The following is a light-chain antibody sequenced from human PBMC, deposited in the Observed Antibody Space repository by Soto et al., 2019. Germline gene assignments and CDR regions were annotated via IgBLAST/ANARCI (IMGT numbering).Light chain of an antibody. Sequence: QSVLTQPASVSGSPGQSITISCTGTSRDIGFFNYVSWYQQFPGNAPKLIIFEVTNRPSGVSNRFSASKSGNTASLTISGLQAEDGADYYCSSYTTRSTYVFGTGT. J-gene: IGLJ1*01. CDR3: SSYTTRSTYV. CDR2: EVT. CDR1: SRDIGFFNY. V-gene: IGLV2-14*01.